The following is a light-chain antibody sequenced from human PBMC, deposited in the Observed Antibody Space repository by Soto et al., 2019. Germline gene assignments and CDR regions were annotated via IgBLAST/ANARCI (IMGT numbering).Light chain of an antibody. CDR3: HQRQSWPRT. Sequence: ESVLTQSPATLSSSPRERATLSCRASQTVNSRLAWYQHKPGQAPRLLIYHTSNRATGIPARFSGSGSGTDFTLTISSLEPEDFAVYYCHQRQSWPRTFGQGTKVDI. CDR2: HTS. CDR1: QTVNSR. J-gene: IGKJ1*01. V-gene: IGKV3-11*01.